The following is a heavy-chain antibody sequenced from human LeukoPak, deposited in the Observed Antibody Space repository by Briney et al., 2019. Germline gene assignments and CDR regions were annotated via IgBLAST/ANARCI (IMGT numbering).Heavy chain of an antibody. J-gene: IGHJ6*04. CDR1: GFTVSTFT. CDR3: AELGITMIGGV. Sequence: PGGSLRLSCAASGFTVSTFTMNWVRQAPGKGLEWVSYISGTSSTIYYADSVKGRFTISRDNAKNSLYLQMNSLRAEDTAVYYCAELGITMIGGVWGKGTTVTISS. CDR2: ISGTSSTI. D-gene: IGHD3-10*02. V-gene: IGHV3-48*04.